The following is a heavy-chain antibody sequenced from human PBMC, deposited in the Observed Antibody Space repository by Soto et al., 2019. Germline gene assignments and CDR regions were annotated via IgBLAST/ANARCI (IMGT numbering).Heavy chain of an antibody. CDR3: AREAGSSWYRGHGMDV. V-gene: IGHV4-31*03. CDR2: IDYSGSS. J-gene: IGHJ6*02. Sequence: QVQLQESGPGLVKPSQTLSLTCTVSGGSINSGADYWSWIRQHPGKGLEWVGYIDYSGSSYHKPTLASRVTISEDTSKNQGALKLSSVTAADTAVYYCAREAGSSWYRGHGMDVWGQGTTVTVSS. CDR1: GGSINSGADY. D-gene: IGHD6-13*01.